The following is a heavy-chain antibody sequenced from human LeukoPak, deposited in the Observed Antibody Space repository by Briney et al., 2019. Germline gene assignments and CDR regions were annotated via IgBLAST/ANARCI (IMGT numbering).Heavy chain of an antibody. D-gene: IGHD6-13*01. Sequence: SETLSLTCNVSGYSISSGYYWGWIRQPPGKGLEWIGIIYHSGSTYYNPSLKSRVTISVDTSKNQFSLELTSVTAADTAVYYCARGRGGYSSSWYEPYFDYWGQGTLVTVSS. CDR1: GYSISSGYY. CDR2: IYHSGST. V-gene: IGHV4-38-2*02. CDR3: ARGRGGYSSSWYEPYFDY. J-gene: IGHJ4*02.